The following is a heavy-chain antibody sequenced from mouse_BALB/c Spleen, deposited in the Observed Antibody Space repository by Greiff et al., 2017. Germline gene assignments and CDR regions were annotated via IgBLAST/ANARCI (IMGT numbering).Heavy chain of an antibody. D-gene: IGHD4-1*01. V-gene: IGHV5-17*02. J-gene: IGHJ2*01. Sequence: EVQLVESGGGLVQPGGSRKLSCAASGFTFSSFGMHWVRQAPEKGLEWVAYISSGSSTIYYAATVKGRFTISRDNPKNTLFLQMTSLRSEDTAMYYCARWDWDYFDYWGQGTTLTVSS. CDR2: ISSGSSTI. CDR1: GFTFSSFG. CDR3: ARWDWDYFDY.